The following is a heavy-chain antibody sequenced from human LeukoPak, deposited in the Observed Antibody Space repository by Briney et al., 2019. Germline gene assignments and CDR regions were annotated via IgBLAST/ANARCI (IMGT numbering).Heavy chain of an antibody. J-gene: IGHJ3*02. Sequence: GGSLRLSCAASGFTFSSYGMHWVRQAPGKGLEWVAVIWYDGSNKYYADSVKGRFTISRDNSKNTLYLQMNSLRAEDTAVYYCARVGFGELSDAFDIWGQGTMVTVSS. V-gene: IGHV3-33*01. CDR2: IWYDGSNK. CDR3: ARVGFGELSDAFDI. CDR1: GFTFSSYG. D-gene: IGHD3-10*01.